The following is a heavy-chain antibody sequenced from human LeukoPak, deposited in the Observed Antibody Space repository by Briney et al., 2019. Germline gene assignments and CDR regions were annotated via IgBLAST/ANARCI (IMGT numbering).Heavy chain of an antibody. J-gene: IGHJ4*02. D-gene: IGHD4-17*01. Sequence: GGSLRLSCAASGFTFSSYDMNWVRPAPGKGLEWVSYISSSGTTIDYADSVKGRFTISRDNAKNSLYLQMNSLRAEDTAVYYCARVSPNTVTTLQYFDYWGQGTLVTVSS. CDR2: ISSSGTTI. V-gene: IGHV3-48*03. CDR3: ARVSPNTVTTLQYFDY. CDR1: GFTFSSYD.